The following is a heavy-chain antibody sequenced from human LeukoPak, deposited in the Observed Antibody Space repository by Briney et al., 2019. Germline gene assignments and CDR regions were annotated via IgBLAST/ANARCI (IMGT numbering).Heavy chain of an antibody. CDR2: INHSGST. CDR3: ARGRSYYFDY. V-gene: IGHV4-34*01. J-gene: IGHJ4*02. CDR1: GGSFSGYY. Sequence: SETLSLTCAVYGGSFSGYYWSWIRQPPGKGLEWIGEINHSGSTNYNPSLKSRVTISVDTSKNQSSLKLSSVTAADTAVYYCARGRSYYFDYWGQGTLVTVSS.